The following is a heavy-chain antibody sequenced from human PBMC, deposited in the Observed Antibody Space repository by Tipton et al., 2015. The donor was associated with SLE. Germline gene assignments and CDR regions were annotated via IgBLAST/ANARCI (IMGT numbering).Heavy chain of an antibody. CDR1: GTSVTSKSYF. D-gene: IGHD3-10*01. CDR2: VDYSGST. V-gene: IGHV4-39*07. CDR3: ASERDESGSYYSDY. J-gene: IGHJ4*02. Sequence: GLVKPSETLSLTCTVSGTSVTSKSYFWGWIRQPPGKGLEWIGSVDYSGSTYNNPSLKRRVTMSVDTSKNLFSLRLNSVTAADSAIYYCASERDESGSYYSDYWGQGTLVTVSS.